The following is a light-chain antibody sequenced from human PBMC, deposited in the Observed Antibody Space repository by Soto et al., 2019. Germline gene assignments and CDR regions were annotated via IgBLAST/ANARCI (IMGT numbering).Light chain of an antibody. CDR2: EVS. J-gene: IGLJ2*01. CDR3: SSYGGSSNLI. Sequence: QLVLTQPPSASGSPGQSVTISCTGTSNDVGGYNYVSWYQQHPGKAPKLLIYEVSKRPSGVPDRFSGSKSGNTASLTVSGLQAEDEADYYCSSYGGSSNLIFGGGTKLTVL. CDR1: SNDVGGYNY. V-gene: IGLV2-8*01.